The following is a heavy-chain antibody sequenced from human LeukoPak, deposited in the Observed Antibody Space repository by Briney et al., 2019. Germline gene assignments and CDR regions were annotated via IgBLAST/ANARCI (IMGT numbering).Heavy chain of an antibody. J-gene: IGHJ3*01. V-gene: IGHV3-7*03. Sequence: GGPLGLSFPVSGFTFRGFWRGCSGRVQGRGREWVASINSDGSEGYYADVVKGRFTISRDNAKNSLYLQINSLRAEDTAVYYCARSSNSSSSSVWGQGTMVTVSS. CDR1: GFTFRGFW. CDR3: ARSSNSSSSSV. CDR2: INSDGSEG. D-gene: IGHD6-6*01.